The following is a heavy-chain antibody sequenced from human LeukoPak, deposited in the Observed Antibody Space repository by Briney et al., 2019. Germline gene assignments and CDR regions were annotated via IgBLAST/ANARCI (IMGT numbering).Heavy chain of an antibody. J-gene: IGHJ4*02. CDR1: GFPFSSYS. V-gene: IGHV3-21*01. D-gene: IGHD4-17*01. Sequence: PGGSLRLSCAVSGFPFSSYSMNWVRHAPGKGLEWVSPISSSSSYIYYADAVKGRFTISRDNAKNSLYLQMNSLRAEDTAVYYCATSPPPLYRYGDYVFYFDYWGQGTLVTVSS. CDR3: ATSPPPLYRYGDYVFYFDY. CDR2: ISSSSSYI.